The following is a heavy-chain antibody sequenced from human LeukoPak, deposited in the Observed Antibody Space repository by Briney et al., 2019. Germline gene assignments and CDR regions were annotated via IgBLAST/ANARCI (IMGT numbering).Heavy chain of an antibody. CDR2: IIPIFGIA. CDR3: ASWLGYCSSTSCRAPSYYYYGMDV. CDR1: GGTFSSYA. D-gene: IGHD2-2*01. V-gene: IGHV1-69*04. J-gene: IGHJ6*02. Sequence: ASVKVSCKASGGTFSSYAISWVRQAPGQGLEWMGRIIPIFGIANYAQKSQGRVTITADKSTSTAYMELSSLRSEDTAVYYCASWLGYCSSTSCRAPSYYYYGMDVWGQGTTVTVSS.